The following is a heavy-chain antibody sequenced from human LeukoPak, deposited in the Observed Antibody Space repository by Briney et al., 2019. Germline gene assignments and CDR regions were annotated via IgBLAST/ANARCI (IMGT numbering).Heavy chain of an antibody. J-gene: IGHJ5*02. Sequence: GGSLRLSCAASGFTFSSYGMHWVRQAPGKGLVWVSRINSDGSSTSYADSVKGRFTISRDNAKNTLYLQMNSLRAEDTAVYYCARGPNIVVVPAAISFDWFDPWGQGTLVTVSS. CDR3: ARGPNIVVVPAAISFDWFDP. D-gene: IGHD2-2*01. CDR1: GFTFSSYG. CDR2: INSDGSST. V-gene: IGHV3-74*01.